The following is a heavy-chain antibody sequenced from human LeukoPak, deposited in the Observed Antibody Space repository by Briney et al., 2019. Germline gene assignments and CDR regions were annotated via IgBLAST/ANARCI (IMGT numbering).Heavy chain of an antibody. CDR3: ARDGWFGDNNWFDP. CDR2: ISSASNTI. D-gene: IGHD3-10*01. Sequence: GESLRLSCAASGFTFSSYGMNWVRQAPGKGLEWVSYISSASNTIYYADSVKGRFTISRDNAKNSLYLQMNSLRAEDTAMYYCARDGWFGDNNWFDPWGQGTLVAVSS. J-gene: IGHJ5*02. CDR1: GFTFSSYG. V-gene: IGHV3-48*04.